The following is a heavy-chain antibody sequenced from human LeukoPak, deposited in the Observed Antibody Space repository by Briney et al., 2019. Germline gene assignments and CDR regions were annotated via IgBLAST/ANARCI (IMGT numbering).Heavy chain of an antibody. Sequence: ASVKVSCKASGYTFTGYYIHWVRQAPGQGLEWMGWINPNDGVTKSAQKFQGRVTMTRDTSISTAYMELSSLTSDDTAVFYCARDGGLDVWGQGTTVTVSS. V-gene: IGHV1-2*02. CDR3: ARDGGLDV. CDR2: INPNDGVT. J-gene: IGHJ6*02. CDR1: GYTFTGYY.